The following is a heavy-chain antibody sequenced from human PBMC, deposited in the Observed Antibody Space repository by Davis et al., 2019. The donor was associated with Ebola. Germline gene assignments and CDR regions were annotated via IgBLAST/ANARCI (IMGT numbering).Heavy chain of an antibody. V-gene: IGHV3-9*01. CDR1: GFTFDHHG. Sequence: SLKISCAASGFTFDHHGMHWVRHAPGNGLEWVSGISWNGDSIGYADSVKGRFTISRDNAKNSVYLQMNSLRAEDTAVYYCARDSGIFGDYYFDSWGQGTLVTASS. CDR3: ARDSGIFGDYYFDS. CDR2: ISWNGDSI. J-gene: IGHJ4*02. D-gene: IGHD3-10*02.